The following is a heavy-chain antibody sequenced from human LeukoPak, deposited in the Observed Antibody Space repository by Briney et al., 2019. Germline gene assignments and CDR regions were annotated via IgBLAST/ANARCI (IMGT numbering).Heavy chain of an antibody. CDR3: VRHRNWNYDY. CDR2: IYLGDSDT. V-gene: IGHV5-51*01. Sequence: GESLKISCKGSGVSFTTYWIGWVRQLPGKGLEWMGIIYLGDSDTRHSPSFQGQVTISADKSINTAYLQWSSLKASDTAMYYCVRHRNWNYDYWGQGTLVTVSS. D-gene: IGHD1-1*01. CDR1: GVSFTTYW. J-gene: IGHJ4*02.